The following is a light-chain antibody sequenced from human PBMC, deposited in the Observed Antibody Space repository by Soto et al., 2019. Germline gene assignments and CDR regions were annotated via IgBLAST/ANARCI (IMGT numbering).Light chain of an antibody. J-gene: IGLJ1*01. CDR1: SSDVGGYNY. V-gene: IGLV2-14*01. CDR2: EVS. CDR3: CSYAGSSTFPYV. Sequence: QSALTQPASVSGSPGQSITISCTGSSSDVGGYNYVSWYQQHPGKAPKLMIYEVSNRPSGISNRFSGSKSGNTASLTLSGLQAEDEADYYCCSYAGSSTFPYVFGTGTKLTVL.